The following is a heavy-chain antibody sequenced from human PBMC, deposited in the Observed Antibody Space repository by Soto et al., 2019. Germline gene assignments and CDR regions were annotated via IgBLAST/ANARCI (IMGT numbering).Heavy chain of an antibody. J-gene: IGHJ3*02. D-gene: IGHD3-22*01. CDR1: GVSFSGYY. V-gene: IGHV4-34*01. Sequence: PSETLSLTCAVYGVSFSGYYWSWIRQPPGKGLEWIGEINHSGSTNYNPSLKSRVTISVDTSKNQFSLKLSSVTAADTAVYYCARDNYYDSRWTFNIGAQGKMATVS. CDR3: ARDNYYDSRWTFNI. CDR2: INHSGST.